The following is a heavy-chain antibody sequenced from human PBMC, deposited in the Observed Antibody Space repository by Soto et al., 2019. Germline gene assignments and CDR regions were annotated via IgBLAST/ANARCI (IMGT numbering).Heavy chain of an antibody. CDR3: ARGMTTVTSAYYYYMDV. Sequence: GGSLRLSCAASGFTFSSYWMHWVRQAPGKGLVWVSRINSDGSSTSYADSVKGPFTISRDNAKNTLYLQMNSLRAEDTAVYYCARGMTTVTSAYYYYMDVWGKGTTVTVSS. V-gene: IGHV3-74*01. D-gene: IGHD4-4*01. CDR1: GFTFSSYW. CDR2: INSDGSST. J-gene: IGHJ6*03.